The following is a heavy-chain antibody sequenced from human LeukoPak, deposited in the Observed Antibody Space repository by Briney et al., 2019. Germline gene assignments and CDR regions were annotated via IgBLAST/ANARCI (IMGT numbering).Heavy chain of an antibody. J-gene: IGHJ3*02. D-gene: IGHD5-24*01. CDR3: ARVMARHEGFDI. CDR1: GGSFRIYY. CDR2: INHSGTT. V-gene: IGHV4-34*01. Sequence: PSETLSLTCAVYGGSFRIYYWSWLRQPPGKGLEWIGEINHSGTTNYNSSLKSRVTISVDTSKNQFSLKLTSGAAADTAMYYCARVMARHEGFDIWGQGTMVTVSS.